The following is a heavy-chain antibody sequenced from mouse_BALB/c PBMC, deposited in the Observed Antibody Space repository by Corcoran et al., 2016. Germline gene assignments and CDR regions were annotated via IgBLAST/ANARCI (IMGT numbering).Heavy chain of an antibody. CDR2: INTYTGEP. J-gene: IGHJ2*01. CDR1: GYTFTNYG. Sequence: QIQLVQSGPELKKPGETVKISCKASGYTFTNYGMNWVKQAPGKGLKWMGWINTYTGEPTYADDFKVLFAFSLETSASTAYLQINNLKNEDMATYFCARKATARASYFDYWGQGTTLTVSS. V-gene: IGHV9-1*02. D-gene: IGHD3-2*01. CDR3: ARKATARASYFDY.